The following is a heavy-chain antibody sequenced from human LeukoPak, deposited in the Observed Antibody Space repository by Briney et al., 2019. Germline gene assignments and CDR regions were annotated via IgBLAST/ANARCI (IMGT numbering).Heavy chain of an antibody. CDR3: ASFIGFDY. J-gene: IGHJ4*02. V-gene: IGHV3-48*04. Sequence: GGSLRLSCAASGFTFSSYSMNWVRQAPGKGLEWVSYISSSSTIYYADSVKGRFTISRDNAMNLLYLQMNSLRAEDTAVYYCASFIGFDYWGQGTLVTVSS. CDR1: GFTFSSYS. CDR2: ISSSSTI.